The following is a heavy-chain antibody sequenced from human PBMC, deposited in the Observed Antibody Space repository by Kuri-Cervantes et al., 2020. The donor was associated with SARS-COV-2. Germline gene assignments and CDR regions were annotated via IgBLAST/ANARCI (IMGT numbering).Heavy chain of an antibody. D-gene: IGHD1-1*01. CDR2: INPDGSYT. CDR3: VRDGDHWNFDY. CDR1: GFTFSNSY. V-gene: IGHV3-74*01. J-gene: IGHJ4*02. Sequence: GESLKISCAASGFTFSNSYRNWVRQAPGKGLVWVSRINPDGSYTNNADSVKGRFTLSRDNAKNMLFLQMNSLRAEDTAVYYCVRDGDHWNFDYWGQGTLVTVSS.